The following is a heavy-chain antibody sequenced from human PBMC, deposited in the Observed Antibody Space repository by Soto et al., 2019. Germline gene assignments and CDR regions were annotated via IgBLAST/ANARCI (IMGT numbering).Heavy chain of an antibody. D-gene: IGHD2-8*01. CDR3: ARGGLMVYAIDY. V-gene: IGHV1-8*01. CDR2: MNPNSGNT. CDR1: GYTFTSYD. Sequence: ASVKVSCKASGYTFTSYDINWVRQATGQGLEWMGWMNPNSGNTGYAQKFQGRVTMTRNTSISTAYMELSSLRSEDTAVYYCARGGLMVYAIDYWGQGTLVTVSS. J-gene: IGHJ4*02.